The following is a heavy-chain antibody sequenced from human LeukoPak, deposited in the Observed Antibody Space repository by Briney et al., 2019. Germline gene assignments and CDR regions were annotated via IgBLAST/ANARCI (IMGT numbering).Heavy chain of an antibody. Sequence: SETLSLTCTVSGGSISSDYWSWIRQPPGKGLEWIGYIYHSGSTNYNPSLKSRVTISVDTSKNQFSLKLSSVTAADTAVYYCANSGGNPYYYYGMDVWGQGTTVTVSS. CDR1: GGSISSDY. D-gene: IGHD4-23*01. V-gene: IGHV4-59*08. J-gene: IGHJ6*02. CDR3: ANSGGNPYYYYGMDV. CDR2: IYHSGST.